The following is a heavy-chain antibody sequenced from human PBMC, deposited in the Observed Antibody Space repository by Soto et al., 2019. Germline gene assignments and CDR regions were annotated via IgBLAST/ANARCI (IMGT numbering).Heavy chain of an antibody. V-gene: IGHV1-8*01. CDR3: AREGGYSYGFGY. CDR1: GYTFTSYD. Sequence: QVQLVQSGAEVKKPGASVKVSCKASGYTFTSYDINWVRQATGQGLEWMGWVNPNSGNTAYAQKFQGRVTMTRNTSISTAYMELSSLRSEDAAVYYCAREGGYSYGFGYWGQGTLVTVSS. J-gene: IGHJ4*02. CDR2: VNPNSGNT. D-gene: IGHD5-18*01.